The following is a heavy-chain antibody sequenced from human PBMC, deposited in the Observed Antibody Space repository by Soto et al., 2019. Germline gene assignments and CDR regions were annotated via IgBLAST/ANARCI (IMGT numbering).Heavy chain of an antibody. Sequence: GGSLRLSCAASGFTFSSYAMHWVRQAPGKGLEWVAVISYDGSNKYYADSVKGRFTISRDNSKNTLYLQMNSLRAEDTAVYYCARDYYYYYYYYGMDVWGQGTTVTVSS. J-gene: IGHJ6*02. CDR1: GFTFSSYA. CDR3: ARDYYYYYYYYGMDV. V-gene: IGHV3-30-3*01. D-gene: IGHD3-22*01. CDR2: ISYDGSNK.